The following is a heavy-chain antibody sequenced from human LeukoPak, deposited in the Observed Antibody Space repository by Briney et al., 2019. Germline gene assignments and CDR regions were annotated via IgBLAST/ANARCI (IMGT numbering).Heavy chain of an antibody. CDR1: GFTVRSNY. CDR2: ISSSGSTK. V-gene: IGHV3-11*04. CDR3: AELGITMTGGV. Sequence: PGGSLRLSCAASGFTVRSNYVSWVRQAPGKGLEWVSYISSSGSTKYYADSVKGRFTISRDNAKNSLYLQMNSLRAEDTAVYYCAELGITMTGGVWGKGTTVTISS. J-gene: IGHJ6*04. D-gene: IGHD3-10*02.